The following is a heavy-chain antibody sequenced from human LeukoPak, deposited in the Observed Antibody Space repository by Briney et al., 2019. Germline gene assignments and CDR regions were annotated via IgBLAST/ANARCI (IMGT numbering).Heavy chain of an antibody. CDR3: AKGKGMDV. CDR2: ISWNSGSI. Sequence: GGSLRLSCAASGFTFDDYAMHWVRQAPGKGLEWVSGISWNSGSIGYADSVNGRFTISRDNAKNSLYLQMNSLRAEDTALYYCAKGKGMDVWGQGTTVTVSS. CDR1: GFTFDDYA. J-gene: IGHJ6*02. V-gene: IGHV3-9*01.